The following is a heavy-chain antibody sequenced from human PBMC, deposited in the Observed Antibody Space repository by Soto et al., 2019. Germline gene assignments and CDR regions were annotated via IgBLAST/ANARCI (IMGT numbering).Heavy chain of an antibody. CDR2: IYHSGST. CDR3: ARLPFKIFRVVINYYGMDV. Sequence: PXETLSLSCTVAGYSIRSDANYWTWIRQPPGKGLEWIGYIYHSGSTYHNPSLKSRVSISVDTSKNQFSLKVTSVTAADTAVYYCARLPFKIFRVVINYYGMDVWGQGTTVTVSS. V-gene: IGHV4-30-4*01. CDR1: GYSIRSDANY. D-gene: IGHD3-3*01. J-gene: IGHJ6*02.